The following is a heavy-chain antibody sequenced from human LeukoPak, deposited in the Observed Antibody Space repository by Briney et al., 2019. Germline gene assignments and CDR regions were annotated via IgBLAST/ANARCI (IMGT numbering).Heavy chain of an antibody. D-gene: IGHD3-3*01. CDR2: INHSGST. J-gene: IGHJ5*02. CDR1: GGSFSGYY. Sequence: SLETLSLTCAVYGGSFSGYYWSWIRQPPGKGLEWIGEINHSGSTNYNPSLKSRVTISVDTSKNQFSLKLSSVTAADTAVYYCARRSFPYYDFWSGWYNWFDPWGQGTLVTVSS. V-gene: IGHV4-34*01. CDR3: ARRSFPYYDFWSGWYNWFDP.